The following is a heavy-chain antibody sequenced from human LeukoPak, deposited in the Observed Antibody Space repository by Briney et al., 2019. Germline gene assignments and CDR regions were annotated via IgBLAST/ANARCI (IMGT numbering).Heavy chain of an antibody. V-gene: IGHV3-23*01. J-gene: IGHJ4*02. CDR3: ARDWDTAMVTTFDY. Sequence: GGSLRLSCAASGFTFSSFAMIWVRQAPGERLEWVSGISGSGGTTYYADSVKGRFTISRDNAKNSLYLQMNSLRAEDTAVYYCARDWDTAMVTTFDYWGQGTLVTVSS. CDR2: ISGSGGTT. D-gene: IGHD5-18*01. CDR1: GFTFSSFA.